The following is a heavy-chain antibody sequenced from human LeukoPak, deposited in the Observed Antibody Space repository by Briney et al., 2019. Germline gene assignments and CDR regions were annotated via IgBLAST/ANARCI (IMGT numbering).Heavy chain of an antibody. CDR1: GGTFSSYT. V-gene: IGHV1-69*04. CDR3: ARDRCGGDCSDYYFDY. CDR2: IIPILGVA. D-gene: IGHD2-21*01. J-gene: IGHJ4*02. Sequence: SVKVSCKASGGTFSSYTISGVRQAPGQGLEWMGRIIPILGVANYAQKFQGRVTITADKSTSTAYMELSSLRSEDTAVYYCARDRCGGDCSDYYFDYWGQGTLVTVSS.